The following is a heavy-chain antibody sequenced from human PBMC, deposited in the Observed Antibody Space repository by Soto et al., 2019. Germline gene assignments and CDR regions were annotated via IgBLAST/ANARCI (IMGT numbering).Heavy chain of an antibody. CDR1: GFTFSSYA. D-gene: IGHD4-17*01. V-gene: IGHV3-23*01. J-gene: IGHJ3*02. CDR2: ISGSGGST. Sequence: HPGGSLRLSCAASGFTFSSYAMSWVRQAPGKGLEWVSAISGSGGSTYYADSVKGRFTISRDNSKNTLYLQMNSLRAEDTAVYYCAKELSVDYGDYDAFDIWGQGTMVTVSS. CDR3: AKELSVDYGDYDAFDI.